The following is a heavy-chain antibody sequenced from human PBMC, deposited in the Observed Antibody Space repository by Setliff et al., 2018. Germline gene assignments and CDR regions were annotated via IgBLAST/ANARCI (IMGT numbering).Heavy chain of an antibody. CDR3: ARRGQVTMVRGVTAPASYYYYYMDV. V-gene: IGHV1-2*02. CDR1: GYTFTGYH. J-gene: IGHJ6*03. D-gene: IGHD3-10*01. CDR2: INPNSGGT. Sequence: ASVKVSCKASGYTFTGYHMHWVRQAPGQGLEWMGWINPNSGGTNYAQKFQGRVTMTRDTSISTAYMELSRLRSDDTAVYYCARRGQVTMVRGVTAPASYYYYYMDVWGKGTTVTVSS.